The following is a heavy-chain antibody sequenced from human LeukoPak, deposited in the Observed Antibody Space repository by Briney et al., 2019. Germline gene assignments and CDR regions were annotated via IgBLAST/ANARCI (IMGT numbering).Heavy chain of an antibody. CDR1: GYTLTELS. CDR2: FDPEDGET. CDR3: ATAGPDYDYVWGSYRLDY. V-gene: IGHV1-24*01. J-gene: IGHJ4*02. D-gene: IGHD3-16*02. Sequence: GASVKASCKVSGYTLTELSMHWVRQPPGKGLEWMGGFDPEDGETIYAQKFQGRVTMTEDTSTDTAYMELSSLRSEDTAVYYCATAGPDYDYVWGSYRLDYWGQGTLVTVSS.